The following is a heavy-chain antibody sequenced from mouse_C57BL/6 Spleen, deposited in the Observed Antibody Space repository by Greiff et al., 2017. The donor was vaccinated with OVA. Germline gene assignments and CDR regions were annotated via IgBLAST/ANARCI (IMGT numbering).Heavy chain of an antibody. V-gene: IGHV5-9-1*02. CDR3: TRADYGSSYTLYYFDY. J-gene: IGHJ2*01. D-gene: IGHD1-1*01. CDR1: GFTFSSYA. Sequence: EVMLVESGEGLVKPGGSLKLSCAASGFTFSSYAMSWVRQTPEKRLEWVAYISSGGDYIYYADTVKGRFTISRDNARNTLYLQMSSLKSEDTAMYYCTRADYGSSYTLYYFDYWGQGTTLTVSS. CDR2: ISSGGDYI.